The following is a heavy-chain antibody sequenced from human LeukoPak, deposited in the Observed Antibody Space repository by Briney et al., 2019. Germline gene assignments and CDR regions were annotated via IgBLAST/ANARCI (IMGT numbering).Heavy chain of an antibody. CDR1: GFTFSDYG. V-gene: IGHV3-23*01. Sequence: GGSLRLSCAASGFTFSDYGMHWVRQAPGKGLEWVSVISGSGGSTYYADSVKGRFTISRDNSKNTLYLQMNSLRAEDTAVYYCSREVGWFDPWGQGTLVTVSS. J-gene: IGHJ5*02. CDR3: SREVGWFDP. CDR2: ISGSGGST.